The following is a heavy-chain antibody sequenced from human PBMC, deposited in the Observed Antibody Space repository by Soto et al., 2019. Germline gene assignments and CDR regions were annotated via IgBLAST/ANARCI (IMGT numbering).Heavy chain of an antibody. Sequence: ASVKVSCKASGHTFTSYDINWVRQATGQGLEWMGWMNPNSGNTGYAQKFQGRVTMTRNTSISTAYMELSSLRSEDTAVYYCARGLMTTVNYYYYYYMDVWGKGTTVTVSS. CDR2: MNPNSGNT. J-gene: IGHJ6*03. CDR1: GHTFTSYD. D-gene: IGHD4-4*01. V-gene: IGHV1-8*01. CDR3: ARGLMTTVNYYYYYYMDV.